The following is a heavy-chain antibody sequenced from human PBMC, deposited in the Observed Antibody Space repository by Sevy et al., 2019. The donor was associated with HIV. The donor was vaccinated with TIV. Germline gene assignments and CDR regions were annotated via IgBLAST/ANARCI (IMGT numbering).Heavy chain of an antibody. CDR2: LSFGSGEI. V-gene: IGHV3-23*01. Sequence: GGSPRLSCAASGFTFNKYSMSWVRQPPGKGLEWVATLSFGSGEINYADSVKGRFTISRDNSKNSFYLQMNNLRAEDTALYYCAREGCTKPHDYWGQGTLVTVSS. CDR3: AREGCTKPHDY. J-gene: IGHJ4*02. CDR1: GFTFNKYS. D-gene: IGHD2-8*01.